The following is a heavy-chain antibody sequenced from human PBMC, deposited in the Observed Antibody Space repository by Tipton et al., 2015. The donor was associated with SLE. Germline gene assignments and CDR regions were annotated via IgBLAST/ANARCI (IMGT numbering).Heavy chain of an antibody. Sequence: TLSLTCAVYGGSFRGYYWSWIRQPPGKGLEWIGEINHSGSTNYNPSLKSRVIISVDTSKNQFSLKLSSVTAADTAVYYCVTPGYCSGGSCYPALGYWGQGTLVTVSS. CDR2: INHSGST. CDR1: GGSFRGYY. V-gene: IGHV4-34*01. D-gene: IGHD2-15*01. J-gene: IGHJ4*02. CDR3: VTPGYCSGGSCYPALGY.